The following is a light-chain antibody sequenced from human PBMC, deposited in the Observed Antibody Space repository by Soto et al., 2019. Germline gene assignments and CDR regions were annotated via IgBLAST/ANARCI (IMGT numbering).Light chain of an antibody. CDR2: GAS. Sequence: EIVLTQSPGTLSLSPGERATLSCRASQSVSSSYLAWYQQKPGQAPRLLIYGASSRATGIPDRFSGSGSRTYIALTTSRPEPQDLAVYFCQREGSSPTFGGGNKVELK. CDR1: QSVSSSY. V-gene: IGKV3-20*01. J-gene: IGKJ4*01. CDR3: QREGSSPT.